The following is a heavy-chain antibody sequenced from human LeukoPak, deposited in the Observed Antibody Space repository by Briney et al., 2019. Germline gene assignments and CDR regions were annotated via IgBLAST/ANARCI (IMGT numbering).Heavy chain of an antibody. V-gene: IGHV4-30-4*01. CDR1: GGSISSANMY. CDR3: ARVDMATIFDY. J-gene: IGHJ4*02. CDR2: ISYSGST. D-gene: IGHD5-24*01. Sequence: SQTLSLTCNVSGGSISSANMYWSWIRQPPGKGLEWIGYISYSGSTYYNASLKSRVTISFDTSNNRFSLKLTSMTAADTAIYFCARVDMATIFDYWGQGALVTVSS.